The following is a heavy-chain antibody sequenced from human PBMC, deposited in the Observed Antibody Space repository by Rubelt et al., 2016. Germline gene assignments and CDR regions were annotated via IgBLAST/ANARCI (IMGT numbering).Heavy chain of an antibody. J-gene: IGHJ4*02. V-gene: IGHV4-59*12. CDR1: GGSISSYY. D-gene: IGHD6-13*01. CDR3: AREEGSSWYYFDY. CDR2: IYYSGST. Sequence: QVQLQESGPGLVKPSETLSLTCTVSGGSISSYYWSWIRQPPGKGLEWIGYIYYSGSTNYNPSFKSRVTISVDTSKNQFSLKLSSVTAADTAVYYCAREEGSSWYYFDYWGQGTLVTVSS.